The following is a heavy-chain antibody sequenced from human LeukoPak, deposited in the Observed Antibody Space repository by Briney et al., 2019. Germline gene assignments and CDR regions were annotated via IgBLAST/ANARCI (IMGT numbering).Heavy chain of an antibody. V-gene: IGHV3-20*01. CDR3: AREAYDFWSGYYRYYYYMDV. CDR1: GFTFDDYG. Sequence: PGGSLRLSCAASGFTFDDYGMSWVRQAPGKGPEWVSGINWNGGSTGYADSVKGRFTISRDNAKNSLYLQMNSLRAEDTALYHCAREAYDFWSGYYRYYYYMDVWGKGTTVTVSS. J-gene: IGHJ6*03. CDR2: INWNGGST. D-gene: IGHD3-3*01.